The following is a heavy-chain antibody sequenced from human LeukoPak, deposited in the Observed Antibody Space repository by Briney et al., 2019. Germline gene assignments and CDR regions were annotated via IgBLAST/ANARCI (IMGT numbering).Heavy chain of an antibody. D-gene: IGHD5-12*01. J-gene: IGHJ4*02. CDR2: IYHSGST. V-gene: IGHV4-61*08. CDR1: GGSISSGDYY. Sequence: IPSETLSLTCTVSGGSISSGDYYWSWIRQPPGKGLEWIGYIYHSGSTNYNPSLKSRVTISVDTSKNQFSLKVSSVTAADTAVYYCAREAIGVATTYYFDYWGQGSLVTVSS. CDR3: AREAIGVATTYYFDY.